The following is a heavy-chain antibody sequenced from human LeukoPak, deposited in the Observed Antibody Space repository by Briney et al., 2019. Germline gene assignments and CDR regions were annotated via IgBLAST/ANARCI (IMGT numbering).Heavy chain of an antibody. J-gene: IGHJ4*02. CDR3: ARGYDFWSTYSYFDY. CDR2: IYTSGST. D-gene: IGHD3-3*01. Sequence: SETLSLTCTVSGGSISSGSYYWSCIRQPAGEGLEWIGRIYTSGSTNYNPSLKSRVTISVDTSKHQFSLKLSSVTAADTAVYYCARGYDFWSTYSYFDYWGQGTLVTVSS. CDR1: GGSISSGSYY. V-gene: IGHV4-61*02.